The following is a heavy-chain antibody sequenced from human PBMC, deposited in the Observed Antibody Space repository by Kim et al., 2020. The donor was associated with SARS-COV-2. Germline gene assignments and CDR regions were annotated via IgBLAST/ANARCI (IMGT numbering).Heavy chain of an antibody. CDR3: MRDVLDGYWN. J-gene: IGHJ4*02. Sequence: GGSLRLSCAASGFSVSSKYMTWVRQAPGKGLEWVSVIYVDGSTYYAASVMGRFTISRDNSKNTLYLQMNSLRAEDTAVYYCMRDVLDGYWNWGQGTLVTVSS. CDR2: IYVDGST. D-gene: IGHD1-1*01. V-gene: IGHV3-53*01. CDR1: GFSVSSKY.